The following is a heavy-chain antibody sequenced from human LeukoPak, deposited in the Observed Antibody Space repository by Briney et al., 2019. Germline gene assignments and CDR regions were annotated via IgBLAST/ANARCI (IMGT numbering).Heavy chain of an antibody. V-gene: IGHV4-39*01. CDR3: ARYCSSTSCYTTSIASPFDY. D-gene: IGHD2-2*02. J-gene: IGHJ4*02. CDR2: IYYSGST. Sequence: PSETLSLTCTVSGGSISSSSYYWGWIRQPPGKGLEWIGSIYYSGSTYYNPSLKSRVTISVDTSKNQFSLKLSSVTAADTAVYYCARYCSSTSCYTTSIASPFDYWGQGTLVTVSS. CDR1: GGSISSSSYY.